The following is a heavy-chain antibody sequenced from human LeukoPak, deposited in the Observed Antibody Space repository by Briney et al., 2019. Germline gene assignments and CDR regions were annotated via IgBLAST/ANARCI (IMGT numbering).Heavy chain of an antibody. V-gene: IGHV1-69*05. CDR1: GGTFSSYA. CDR3: AKREAAGEFDY. Sequence: GASVKVSCKASGGTFSSYAISWVRQAPGQGLEWMGGIIPIFGTANYAQKLQGRVTMTTDTSTSTAYMELRSLRSDDTAVYYCAKREAAGEFDYWGQGTLVTVSS. D-gene: IGHD3-16*01. J-gene: IGHJ4*02. CDR2: IIPIFGTA.